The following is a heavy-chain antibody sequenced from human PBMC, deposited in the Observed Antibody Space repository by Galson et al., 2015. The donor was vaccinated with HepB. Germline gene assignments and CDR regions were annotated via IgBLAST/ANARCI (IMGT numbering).Heavy chain of an antibody. Sequence: SLRLSCAASGLSFSNYSMHWVRQAPGRGLEWLSSISRSSTYIYDADSVKGRFTISRDNAKNSLYLQMSSLRAEDTAIYYCGSGLSTSFIDYWGQGILVTVSS. V-gene: IGHV3-21*01. D-gene: IGHD6-6*01. CDR3: GSGLSTSFIDY. J-gene: IGHJ4*02. CDR2: ISRSSTYI. CDR1: GLSFSNYS.